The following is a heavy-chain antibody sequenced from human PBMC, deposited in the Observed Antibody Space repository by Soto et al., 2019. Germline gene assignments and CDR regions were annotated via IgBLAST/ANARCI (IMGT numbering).Heavy chain of an antibody. CDR3: GRQFNGLGESDP. V-gene: IGHV4-59*08. CDR1: DASISNFY. CDR2: VYYTGNT. J-gene: IGHJ5*02. D-gene: IGHD2-8*01. Sequence: PSETLSLTCTISDASISNFYWSWIRQAPGKGLEWLGYVYYTGNTKYNPSLGSRVTISLGASQNQFSLKLESVTAADTAVYYCGRQFNGLGESDPWGPETLFHVS.